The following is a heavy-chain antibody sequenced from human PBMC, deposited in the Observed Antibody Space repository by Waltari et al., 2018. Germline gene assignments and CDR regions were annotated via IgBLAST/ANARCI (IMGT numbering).Heavy chain of an antibody. CDR2: IYYSGST. CDR1: GGSISSYY. J-gene: IGHJ4*02. CDR3: ARGRHSSSWTYYFDY. Sequence: QVQLQESGPELVKPSETLSLTCTVSGGSISSYYWSWIRQPPGKGLEWIGYIYYSGSTNYNPSLKSRVTISVDTSKNQFSLKLSSVTAADTAVYYCARGRHSSSWTYYFDYWGQGTLVTVSS. V-gene: IGHV4-59*01. D-gene: IGHD6-13*01.